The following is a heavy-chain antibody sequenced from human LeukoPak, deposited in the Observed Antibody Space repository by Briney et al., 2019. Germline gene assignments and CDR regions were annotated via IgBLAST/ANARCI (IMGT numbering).Heavy chain of an antibody. CDR1: GGSISSGSYY. CDR3: ARGGAYYDSSGLRWFDP. D-gene: IGHD3-22*01. Sequence: PSQTLSLTCTVSGGSISSGSYYWSWIRQPAGKGLEWIGRIYTSGSTNYNPSLKSRVTISVDTSKNQFSLKLSSVTAADTAVYYCARGGAYYDSSGLRWFDPWGQGTLVTVSS. CDR2: IYTSGST. J-gene: IGHJ5*02. V-gene: IGHV4-61*02.